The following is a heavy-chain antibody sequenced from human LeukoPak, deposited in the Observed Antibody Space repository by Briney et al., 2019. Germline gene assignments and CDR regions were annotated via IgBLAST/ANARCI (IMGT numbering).Heavy chain of an antibody. J-gene: IGHJ4*02. Sequence: GGSLRLSCAASRLAFHNYSMTWVRQAPGKGLEWVSSISGSSKFIFYADSVKGRFTISRDNAKNSLYLQMNSLRAEDTAVYYCAKGQDIVLLPAATFDYWGQGTLVTVSS. V-gene: IGHV3-21*01. CDR2: ISGSSKFI. CDR1: RLAFHNYS. D-gene: IGHD2-2*01. CDR3: AKGQDIVLLPAATFDY.